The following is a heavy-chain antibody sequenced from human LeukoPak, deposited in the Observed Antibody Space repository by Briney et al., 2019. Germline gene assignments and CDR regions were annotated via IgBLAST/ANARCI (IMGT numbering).Heavy chain of an antibody. D-gene: IGHD3-10*01. V-gene: IGHV4-61*01. CDR3: ARAPLFYDSGSYFDY. J-gene: IGHJ4*02. CDR2: IYYSGST. Sequence: SETLSLTCTVSGGSVSSGNYYWSWIRQPPGKGLEWIGYIYYSGSTNYNPSLKSRVTMSVDTSKNQLSLKVNSVTAADTAVYYSARAPLFYDSGSYFDYWGQGTLVTVSS. CDR1: GGSVSSGNYY.